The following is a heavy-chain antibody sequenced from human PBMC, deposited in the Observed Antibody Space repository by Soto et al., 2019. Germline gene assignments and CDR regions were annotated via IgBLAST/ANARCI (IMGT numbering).Heavy chain of an antibody. CDR2: ISSDTTYI. Sequence: PGGSLRLSCAASGCTFSNYSMNWVRQAPGKGLEWVSSISSDTTYIYYADSVRGRFTISRDNAKNSLYLQMNSLRAEDTAVYYCAREDYDILTGYYNHAFDIWGQGTMVTVSS. CDR3: AREDYDILTGYYNHAFDI. J-gene: IGHJ3*02. D-gene: IGHD3-9*01. V-gene: IGHV3-21*01. CDR1: GCTFSNYS.